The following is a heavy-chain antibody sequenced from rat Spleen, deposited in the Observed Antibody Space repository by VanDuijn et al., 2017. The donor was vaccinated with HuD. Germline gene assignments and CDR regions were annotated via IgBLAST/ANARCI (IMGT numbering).Heavy chain of an antibody. CDR2: IQSGGNT. Sequence: QVQLKESGPGLVQPSQTLSLTCTVSGFSLTSYHVSWVCQPPGKGLEWMGRIQSGGNTYHNSVLKSRLSISRDTSKSQVFLKMTSLQTEDTAMYFCARWRYTTDWFAYWGQGSLVTVSS. J-gene: IGHJ3*01. CDR3: ARWRYTTDWFAY. CDR1: GFSLTSYH. V-gene: IGHV2S1*01. D-gene: IGHD1-6*01.